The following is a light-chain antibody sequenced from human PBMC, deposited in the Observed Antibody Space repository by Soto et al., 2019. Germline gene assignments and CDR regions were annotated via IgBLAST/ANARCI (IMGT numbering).Light chain of an antibody. CDR2: AAS. Sequence: DIQMTQSPSSVSASVGDRVTITCRASQGISSWLAWYQQKPGKAPKLLIYAASSLQSGVPSRFSGGGSRADFALSISGLQPGNVATYDCEQGNSVRITFGQGTRLEL. V-gene: IGKV1-12*01. J-gene: IGKJ5*01. CDR3: EQGNSVRIT. CDR1: QGISSW.